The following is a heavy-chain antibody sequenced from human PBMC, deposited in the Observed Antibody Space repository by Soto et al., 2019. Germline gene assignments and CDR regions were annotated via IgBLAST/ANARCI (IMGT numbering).Heavy chain of an antibody. J-gene: IGHJ4*03. CDR1: GGSVRNSSYY. Sequence: SETLSLTCTVSGGSVRNSSYYWSWIRQPPGKGLEWIASIYHTGHTYYNPSLKSRVTISVDTSRNQLSLKLSSVSAADTAVFYCARWVADAVLMTDRSDYFDIWGQGTLVTVYS. CDR3: ARWVADAVLMTDRSDYFDI. D-gene: IGHD3-22*01. V-gene: IGHV4-39*01. CDR2: IYHTGHT.